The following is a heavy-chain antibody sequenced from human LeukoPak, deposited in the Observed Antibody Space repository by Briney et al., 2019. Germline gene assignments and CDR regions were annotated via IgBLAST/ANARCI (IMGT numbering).Heavy chain of an antibody. V-gene: IGHV3-48*01. CDR2: ISRSSSAI. D-gene: IGHD2-2*01. J-gene: IGHJ4*02. CDR1: GYTFSRYS. Sequence: GGSLRLSCAASGYTFSRYSMNWVRQAPGKGVEGVSYISRSSSAIYYADSVKRRFTISRDNAKNSLYLQMNSLRPEDTAVYYCARDLDSTPSDYWGQGTLVTVSS. CDR3: ARDLDSTPSDY.